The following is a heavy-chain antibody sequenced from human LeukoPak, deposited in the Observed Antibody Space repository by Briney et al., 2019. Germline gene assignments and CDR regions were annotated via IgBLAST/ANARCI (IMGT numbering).Heavy chain of an antibody. J-gene: IGHJ4*02. CDR3: AREIIAAAGPYYFDY. CDR2: IIPIFGTA. Sequence: SVKVSCKASGGTFSSYAISWVRQAPGQGLEWMGGIIPIFGTANYAQKFQGRVTITADESTSTAYMELSSLRSEDTAVYYCAREIIAAAGPYYFDYWGQGTLVTVSS. D-gene: IGHD6-13*01. CDR1: GGTFSSYA. V-gene: IGHV1-69*13.